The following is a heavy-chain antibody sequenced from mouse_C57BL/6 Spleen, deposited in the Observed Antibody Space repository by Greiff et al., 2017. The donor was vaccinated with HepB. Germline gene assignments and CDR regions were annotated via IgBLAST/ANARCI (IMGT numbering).Heavy chain of an antibody. J-gene: IGHJ4*01. CDR3: ARCTVVATDYAMDY. CDR2: INPNNVGT. V-gene: IGHV1-18*01. Sequence: EVQLQQSGPELVKPGASVKIPCKASGYTFTDYNMDWVKQSHGKSLEWIGDINPNNVGTIYNQKFKGKATLTVDKSSSTAYMELRSLTSEDTAVYYWARCTVVATDYAMDYWGQGASVTVAS. D-gene: IGHD1-1*01. CDR1: GYTFTDYN.